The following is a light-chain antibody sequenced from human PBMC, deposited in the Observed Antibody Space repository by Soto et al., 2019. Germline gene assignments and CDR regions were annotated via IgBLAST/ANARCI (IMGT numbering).Light chain of an antibody. J-gene: IGKJ2*01. CDR1: HSLLYSANNEIY. Sequence: DIVMTQSPESLALSLGERATINCRSSHSLLYSANNEIYLAWYQQKPRQPPRLLIYWTSARESGVPDRFSGSGSGTDFTLTISSLQAEDVAVYYCQQRSNWPPAYTFGQGTKLEIK. CDR2: WTS. V-gene: IGKV4-1*01. CDR3: QQRSNWPPAYT.